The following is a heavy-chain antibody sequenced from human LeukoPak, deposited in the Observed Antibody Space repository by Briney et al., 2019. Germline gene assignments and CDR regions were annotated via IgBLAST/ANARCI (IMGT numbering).Heavy chain of an antibody. V-gene: IGHV3-15*01. CDR3: TTGFSGWLRFDP. D-gene: IGHD6-19*01. J-gene: IGHJ5*02. Sequence: GGSLRLSCAASGFTFSNAWMSLVRQAPGKGLEWVGRIKSKTDGGTTDYAAPVKGRFTISRDDSKNTLYLQMNSLKTEDTAVYYCTTGFSGWLRFDPWGQGTLVTVSS. CDR1: GFTFSNAW. CDR2: IKSKTDGGTT.